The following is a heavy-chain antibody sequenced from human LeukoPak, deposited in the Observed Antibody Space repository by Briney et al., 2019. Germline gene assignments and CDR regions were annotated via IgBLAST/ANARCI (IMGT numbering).Heavy chain of an antibody. D-gene: IGHD3-3*01. CDR1: GASISNNNYY. CDR3: ARRRRHELEWDPAGFDY. J-gene: IGHJ4*02. CDR2: IYYSGST. Sequence: SETLSLTCTVSGASISNNNYYWGWIRQPPGKGLEWIGNIYYSGSTYYNPSLKSRVTISVDTSKNQFSLKLSSVTAADTAVYYCARRRRHELEWDPAGFDYWGQGTLVTVSS. V-gene: IGHV4-39*01.